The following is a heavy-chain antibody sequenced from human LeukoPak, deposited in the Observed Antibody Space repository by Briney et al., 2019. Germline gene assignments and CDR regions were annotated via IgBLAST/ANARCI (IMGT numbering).Heavy chain of an antibody. Sequence: GGSLRLSCAASGFTFSPYSMNWVRQAPGKGLEWVSYISSSSITIFYADSVKGRFTISRDSARNSLYLQMNSLRDEDTAVYYCARGAGYNYPYYFDYWGQGTLVTVSS. V-gene: IGHV3-48*02. J-gene: IGHJ4*02. CDR1: GFTFSPYS. CDR3: ARGAGYNYPYYFDY. CDR2: ISSSSITI. D-gene: IGHD5-24*01.